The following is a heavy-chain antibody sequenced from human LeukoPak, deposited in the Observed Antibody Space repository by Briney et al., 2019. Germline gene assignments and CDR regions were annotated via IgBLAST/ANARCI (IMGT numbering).Heavy chain of an antibody. J-gene: IGHJ6*02. V-gene: IGHV3-43*02. CDR1: GFTIGPYA. Sequence: GGSLRLSCAASGFTIGPYAMYWVRQGPGRGLEWVSVIKADGSGTFYADSVRGRFTTSRDNSKNSLYLQMNSLTSEDTALYYCATWAFYHNLDVWGQGTTVIASS. CDR3: ATWAFYHNLDV. CDR2: IKADGSGT. D-gene: IGHD2/OR15-2a*01.